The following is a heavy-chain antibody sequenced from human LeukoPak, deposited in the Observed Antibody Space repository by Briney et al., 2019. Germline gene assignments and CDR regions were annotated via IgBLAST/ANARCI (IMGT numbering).Heavy chain of an antibody. Sequence: PGGSLRLSCAASGFTFSSYAMSWVRQAPGKGLEWVSAISGSGGSTYYADSVKGRFTISRDNSKNTLYLQMNSLRAEDTAVYYCANRGVYYYDSSGYYTDAFDIWGQGTMVTVSS. J-gene: IGHJ3*02. CDR1: GFTFSSYA. CDR3: ANRGVYYYDSSGYYTDAFDI. CDR2: ISGSGGST. D-gene: IGHD3-22*01. V-gene: IGHV3-23*01.